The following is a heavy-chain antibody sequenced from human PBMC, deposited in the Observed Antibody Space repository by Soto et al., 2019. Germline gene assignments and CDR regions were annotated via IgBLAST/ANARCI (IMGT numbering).Heavy chain of an antibody. J-gene: IGHJ6*02. D-gene: IGHD6-6*01. V-gene: IGHV3-30*18. Sequence: GSLRLSCSASGFTFIRYGMHWFRHAACEVLEWVAVISYDGSNKYYADSVKGRFTISRDNSKNTLYLQMNSLRAEDTALYYCAKDCIAGRPDYYYGMDVWGQGTTVTVSS. CDR1: GFTFIRYG. CDR3: AKDCIAGRPDYYYGMDV. CDR2: ISYDGSNK.